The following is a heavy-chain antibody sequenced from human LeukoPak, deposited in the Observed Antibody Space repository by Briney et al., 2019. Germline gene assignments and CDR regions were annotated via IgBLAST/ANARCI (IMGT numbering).Heavy chain of an antibody. CDR2: ISWNSGSI. CDR3: AKAAKYYYDSSGYLDY. D-gene: IGHD3-22*01. CDR1: GFRFTDYS. J-gene: IGHJ4*02. V-gene: IGHV3-9*01. Sequence: GGSLRLSCAASGFRFTDYSMSWVRQAPGKGLEWVSGISWNSGSIGYADSVKGRFTISRDNAKNSLYLQMNSLRAEDTALYYCAKAAKYYYDSSGYLDYWGQGTLVTVSS.